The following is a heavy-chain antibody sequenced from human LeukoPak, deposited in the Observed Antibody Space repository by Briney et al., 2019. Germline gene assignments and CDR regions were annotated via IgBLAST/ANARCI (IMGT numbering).Heavy chain of an antibody. Sequence: SVKVSCKASGGTFSSYAISWVRQAPGQGLEWMGRIIPILGIANYAQKFQGRVTITADKSTSTAYMELSSLRSEDTAVYYCARGVSPGGDNWFDPWGQGTLVTVSS. CDR2: IIPILGIA. V-gene: IGHV1-69*04. CDR1: GGTFSSYA. CDR3: ARGVSPGGDNWFDP. J-gene: IGHJ5*02. D-gene: IGHD4-17*01.